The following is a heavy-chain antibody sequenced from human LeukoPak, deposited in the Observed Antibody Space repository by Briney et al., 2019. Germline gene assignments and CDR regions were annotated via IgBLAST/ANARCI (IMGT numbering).Heavy chain of an antibody. CDR3: AKDGPRTMVRGAPLDY. CDR1: GFTFSSYG. Sequence: PGGSLRLSCAASGFTFSSYGRHWVRQAPGKGLEWVAFIRYDGSNKYYADSVKGRFTISRDNSKNTLYLQMNSLRAEDTAVYYCAKDGPRTMVRGAPLDYWGQGTLVTVSS. J-gene: IGHJ4*02. CDR2: IRYDGSNK. V-gene: IGHV3-30*02. D-gene: IGHD3-10*01.